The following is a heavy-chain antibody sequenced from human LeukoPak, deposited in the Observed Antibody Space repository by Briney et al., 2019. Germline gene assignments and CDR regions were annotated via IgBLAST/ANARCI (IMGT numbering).Heavy chain of an antibody. CDR3: ARSGWDYYYYYMDV. Sequence: SVKVSCKASGGTFSSYAISWVRQAPGQGLEWMGRIIPILGIANYAQKFQGRVTITADKSTSTAYMELSRLRSDDTAVYYCARSGWDYYYYYMDVWGKGTTVTVSS. V-gene: IGHV1-69*04. J-gene: IGHJ6*03. CDR2: IIPILGIA. CDR1: GGTFSSYA. D-gene: IGHD3-10*01.